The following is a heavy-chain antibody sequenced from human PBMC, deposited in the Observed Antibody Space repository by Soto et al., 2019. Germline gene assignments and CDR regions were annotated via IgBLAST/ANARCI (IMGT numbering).Heavy chain of an antibody. CDR3: VTGRSSSWYDAFDI. CDR2: ISSNGGST. Sequence: GGSMRLCCAACGFTSDGYAMHWVRQAPGKGLEYVSAISSNGGSTYYADSVKGRFTISRDNSKNTLYLQMSSLRAEDTAVYYCVTGRSSSWYDAFDIWGQGTMVTVSS. J-gene: IGHJ3*02. D-gene: IGHD6-13*01. CDR1: GFTSDGYA. V-gene: IGHV3-64D*08.